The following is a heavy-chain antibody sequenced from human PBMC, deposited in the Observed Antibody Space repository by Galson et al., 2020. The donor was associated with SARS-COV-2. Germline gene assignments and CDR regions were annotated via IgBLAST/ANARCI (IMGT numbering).Heavy chain of an antibody. CDR3: AKDSGPPSLLWFGELFMKYDY. D-gene: IGHD3-10*01. Sequence: GGSLRPSCAASGFTFSSYAMSWVRQAPGKGLEWVSAISGSGGSTYYADSVKGRFTISRDNSKNTLYLQMNSLRAEDTAVYYCAKDSGPPSLLWFGELFMKYDYWGQGTMVTVSS. CDR1: GFTFSSYA. CDR2: ISGSGGST. V-gene: IGHV3-23*01. J-gene: IGHJ3*01.